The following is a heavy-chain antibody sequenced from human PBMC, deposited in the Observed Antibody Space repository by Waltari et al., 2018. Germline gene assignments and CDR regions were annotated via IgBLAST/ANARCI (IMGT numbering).Heavy chain of an antibody. Sequence: EVQVLVSGAGLIKPGGSLRLSCAVAGFMVGSNYMSWVRQAPGKGLECVSVIYSGGSSYYVDSVKGRFTISRDNSKNTIYLEMNSLRGEDTAVYFCVGHRFGSGSYFDYWGQGTPVTVSS. CDR3: VGHRFGSGSYFDY. CDR2: IYSGGSS. CDR1: GFMVGSNY. V-gene: IGHV3-53*01. D-gene: IGHD3-10*01. J-gene: IGHJ4*02.